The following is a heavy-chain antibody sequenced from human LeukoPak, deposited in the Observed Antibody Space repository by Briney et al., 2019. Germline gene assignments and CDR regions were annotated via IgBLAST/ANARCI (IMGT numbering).Heavy chain of an antibody. V-gene: IGHV3-30-3*01. J-gene: IGHJ4*02. Sequence: PGGSLRLSCAASGFTFSSYAMHWVRRAPGKGLEWVAVISYDGSNKYYADSVKGRFTISRDNSKNTLYLQMNSLRAEDTAVYYCAREKVFSPSIVDYWGQGTLVTVSS. CDR2: ISYDGSNK. D-gene: IGHD3-9*01. CDR1: GFTFSSYA. CDR3: AREKVFSPSIVDY.